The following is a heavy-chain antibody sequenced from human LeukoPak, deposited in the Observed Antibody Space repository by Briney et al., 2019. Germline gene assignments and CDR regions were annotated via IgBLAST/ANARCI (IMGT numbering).Heavy chain of an antibody. Sequence: SETLSLTSTVSGGSISSYYWSWIRQPPGKGLEWIGYIYYSGSTNYNPSLKSRVTISVDTSKNQFSLKLSSVTAADTAVYYCARFSQYYDSPTHYLDYWGQGILVTVSS. CDR2: IYYSGST. V-gene: IGHV4-59*08. CDR3: ARFSQYYDSPTHYLDY. J-gene: IGHJ4*02. CDR1: GGSISSYY. D-gene: IGHD2/OR15-2a*01.